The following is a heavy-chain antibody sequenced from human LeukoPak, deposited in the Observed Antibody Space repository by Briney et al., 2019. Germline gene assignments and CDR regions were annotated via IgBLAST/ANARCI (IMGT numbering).Heavy chain of an antibody. Sequence: PGGSLRLSCAVSGFTFSSYSLNWVRQAPAKGLEWVSYISSSSSTIYYADSVKGRFTISRDNAKNSLYLQMNSLRAEDTAVYYCATLARIAAAGSNYYGMDVWGQGTTVTVSS. D-gene: IGHD6-13*01. CDR2: ISSSSSTI. V-gene: IGHV3-48*04. CDR1: GFTFSSYS. CDR3: ATLARIAAAGSNYYGMDV. J-gene: IGHJ6*02.